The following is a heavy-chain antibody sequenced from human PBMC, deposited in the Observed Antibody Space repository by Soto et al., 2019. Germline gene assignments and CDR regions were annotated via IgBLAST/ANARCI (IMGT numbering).Heavy chain of an antibody. J-gene: IGHJ4*02. CDR2: IIPIFGTE. CDR1: GGTFSSYA. D-gene: IGHD1-26*01. V-gene: IGHV1-69*12. CDR3: ARLSGSEGRANDY. Sequence: QVQLVQSGAEVKKPGSSVKVSCKASGGTFSSYAISWVRQAPGQGLEWMGGIIPIFGTENYAQKFQGGVTMTADESTSTAYRELSSLRSEDPAVDYCARLSGSEGRANDYWCQGTLVTVSS.